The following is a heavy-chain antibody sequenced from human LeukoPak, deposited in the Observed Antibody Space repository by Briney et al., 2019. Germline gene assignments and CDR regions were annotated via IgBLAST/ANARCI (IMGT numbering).Heavy chain of an antibody. CDR1: GGSISSFY. J-gene: IGHJ4*02. CDR3: ARGAGWWPY. V-gene: IGHV4-59*01. D-gene: IGHD2-15*01. Sequence: SETLSLTCTVSGGSISSFYWSWIRQPPGKGLEWIGYIYYSGSTNYNPSLRSRVTISVDTSKNQFSLNLNSVTAADTAVYYCARGAGWWPYWGQGTLVTVSA. CDR2: IYYSGST.